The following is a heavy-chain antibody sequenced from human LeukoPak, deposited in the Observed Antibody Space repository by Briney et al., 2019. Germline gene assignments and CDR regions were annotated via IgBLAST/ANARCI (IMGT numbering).Heavy chain of an antibody. Sequence: GGSLRLSCAASGFSFSSYGMHWVRQAPGKGLEWVAFIRYDGSNKYYADSVKGRFTISRDNSKNTLYLQVNSLRADDTAIYHCAKRGSSWPGPLDYWGQGTLVTVSS. CDR1: GFSFSSYG. V-gene: IGHV3-30*02. CDR3: AKRGSSWPGPLDY. D-gene: IGHD6-13*01. CDR2: IRYDGSNK. J-gene: IGHJ4*02.